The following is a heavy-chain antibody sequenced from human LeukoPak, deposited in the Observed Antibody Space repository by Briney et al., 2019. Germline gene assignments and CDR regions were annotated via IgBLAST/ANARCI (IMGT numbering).Heavy chain of an antibody. CDR1: GGTFSGYY. J-gene: IGHJ6*03. CDR2: SNDSGGT. V-gene: IGHV4-34*01. CDR3: ARLSVIVGAALEYCYYYMDV. Sequence: SETLSLTCAVYGGTFSGYYWSWIRQPPGKRLEWVGESNDSGGTNYNPSLKSPVTISADKSKNQVSLKLTSVTAADTAVYYCARLSVIVGAALEYCYYYMDVWGQGTTVTVSS. D-gene: IGHD1-26*01.